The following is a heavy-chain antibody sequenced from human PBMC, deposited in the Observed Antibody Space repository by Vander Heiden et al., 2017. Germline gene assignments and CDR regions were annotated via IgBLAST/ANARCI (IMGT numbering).Heavy chain of an antibody. CDR2: ISYDGSNK. J-gene: IGHJ6*02. CDR3: ARDYYDSSGLGLYYYYYGMDV. V-gene: IGHV3-30-3*01. D-gene: IGHD3-22*01. CDR1: YGRCA. Sequence: YGRCAMHWVRQAPGKGLEWVAVISYDGSNKYYADSVKGRFTISRDNPKNTLYLEMNSLRAEDTAVYYCARDYYDSSGLGLYYYYYGMDVWGQGTTVTVSS.